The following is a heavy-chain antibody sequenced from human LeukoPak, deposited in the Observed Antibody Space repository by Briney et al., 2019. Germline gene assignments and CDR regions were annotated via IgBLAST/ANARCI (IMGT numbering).Heavy chain of an antibody. CDR2: ISWTSSRL. J-gene: IGHJ4*02. D-gene: IGHD2-2*01. CDR1: GFTFDDYA. CDR3: AKGYCSSTSCSSFDY. V-gene: IGHV3-9*03. Sequence: GGSLRLSCAASGFTFDDYAMHWVRQAPGKGLEWVSGISWTSSRLAYADSVKGRFTISRDNAKNSLYLQMNSLRAEDMALYYCAKGYCSSTSCSSFDYWGQGTLVTVSS.